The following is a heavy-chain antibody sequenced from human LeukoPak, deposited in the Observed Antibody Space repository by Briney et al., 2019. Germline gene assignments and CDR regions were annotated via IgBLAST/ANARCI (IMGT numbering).Heavy chain of an antibody. CDR1: GYTFTSYD. J-gene: IGHJ3*02. D-gene: IGHD3-22*01. CDR2: MNPNSGNT. CDR3: ARGALYYDSHAFDI. V-gene: IGHV1-8*01. Sequence: ASVKVSCKASGYTFTSYDINWVRQATGQGLEWMGWMNPNSGNTGYAQKFQGRVTMTRNTSISTAYMELSSLRSENTAVYYCARGALYYDSHAFDIWGQGIMVTVSS.